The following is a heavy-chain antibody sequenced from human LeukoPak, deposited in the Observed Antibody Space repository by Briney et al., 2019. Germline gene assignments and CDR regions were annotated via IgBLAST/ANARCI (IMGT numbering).Heavy chain of an antibody. D-gene: IGHD3-22*01. V-gene: IGHV3-30*18. CDR3: ANPPFHDSSGS. Sequence: GGSLRLSCAASGFTFSSYGMLWVRQAPGKGLEWVAVISYDGSNKYYADSVKGRFTISRDNSKNTLYLQMNSLRAEDTAVYYCANPPFHDSSGSWGQGTLVTVSS. J-gene: IGHJ5*02. CDR1: GFTFSSYG. CDR2: ISYDGSNK.